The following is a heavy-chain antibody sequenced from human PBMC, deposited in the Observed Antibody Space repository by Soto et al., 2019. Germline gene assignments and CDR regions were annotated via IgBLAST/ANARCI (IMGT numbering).Heavy chain of an antibody. D-gene: IGHD3-10*01. V-gene: IGHV2-5*01. CDR3: AHVMIRAGDMDV. J-gene: IGHJ6*02. Sequence: QITLKESSPPLVKPTQTLTLTCTFSGFSLRSSGVGVGWIRQSPGKALECLAVIYWNDDKRYSPSLQNRLTITKDTSKNQVVLTMTNMDPVDTGTYYCAHVMIRAGDMDVWGQGTTVTVSS. CDR1: GFSLRSSGVG. CDR2: IYWNDDK.